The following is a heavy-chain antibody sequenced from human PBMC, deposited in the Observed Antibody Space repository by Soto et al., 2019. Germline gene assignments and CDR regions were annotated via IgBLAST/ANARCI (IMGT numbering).Heavy chain of an antibody. CDR3: ARAYGDYVFDF. CDR1: GGSISSYY. V-gene: IGHV4-59*01. D-gene: IGHD4-17*01. Sequence: LSLTCTVSGGSISSYYWSWIRQPPGKGLEWIGYIYYSGSTNYNPSLKSRVTISVDTSKNHFSLKLSSVTATDTAVYYCARAYGDYVFDFWGQGTLVTVSS. CDR2: IYYSGST. J-gene: IGHJ4*02.